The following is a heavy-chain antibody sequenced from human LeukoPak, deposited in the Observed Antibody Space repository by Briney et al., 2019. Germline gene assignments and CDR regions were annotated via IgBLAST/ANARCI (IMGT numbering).Heavy chain of an antibody. D-gene: IGHD6-19*01. CDR3: AKLGQASTSSGWFYYYYMDV. J-gene: IGHJ6*03. Sequence: GGSLRLSCTVSGFTVSSNSMSWVRQAPGKGLEWVTFILSSTHYSDSVKGRFTISRDNSKNTLYLQMNSLRAEDTAVYYCAKLGQASTSSGWFYYYYMDVWGKGTTVTVPS. V-gene: IGHV3-53*01. CDR2: ILSST. CDR1: GFTVSSNS.